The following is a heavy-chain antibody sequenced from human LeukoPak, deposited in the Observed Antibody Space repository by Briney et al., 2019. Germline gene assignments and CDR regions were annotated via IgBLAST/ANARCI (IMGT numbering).Heavy chain of an antibody. V-gene: IGHV3-33*01. D-gene: IGHD3-22*01. CDR2: IWYDGSNK. J-gene: IGHJ3*02. CDR1: GFAFSSYG. CDR3: ARDKDGTMTFDI. Sequence: GGSLRLSCAASGFAFSSYGMRWVRQAPGKGLEWVAVIWYDGSNKYYADSVKGRFTISRDNSKNTLYLQMNSLRAEDTAVYYCARDKDGTMTFDIWGQGTMVTVSS.